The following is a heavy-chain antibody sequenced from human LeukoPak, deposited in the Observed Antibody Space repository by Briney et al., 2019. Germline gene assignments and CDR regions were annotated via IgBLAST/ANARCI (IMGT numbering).Heavy chain of an antibody. Sequence: GGSLRLSCAASGFTVSSNYMSWVRQAPGKGLEWVSVIYSGGSTYYADSVKGRFTISRDNSKNTLYLQMNSLRAEDTAVYYCARGIVGAIGCFDYWGQGTLVTVSS. J-gene: IGHJ4*02. CDR1: GFTVSSNY. CDR2: IYSGGST. D-gene: IGHD1-26*01. V-gene: IGHV3-53*01. CDR3: ARGIVGAIGCFDY.